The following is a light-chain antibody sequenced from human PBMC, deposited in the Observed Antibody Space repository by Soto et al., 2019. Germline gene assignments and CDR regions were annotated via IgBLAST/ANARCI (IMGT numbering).Light chain of an antibody. CDR1: QSIDSW. J-gene: IGKJ1*01. V-gene: IGKV1-5*03. Sequence: DIQMTQSPSTLSASVGDRVTITCRASQSIDSWLAWYQQNPGKAPKLLMYKASSLESGVPSRFSGSGSEAEFTLTISSLQPDDFATYYCQHYKSYPWTFGQGTKVDIK. CDR3: QHYKSYPWT. CDR2: KAS.